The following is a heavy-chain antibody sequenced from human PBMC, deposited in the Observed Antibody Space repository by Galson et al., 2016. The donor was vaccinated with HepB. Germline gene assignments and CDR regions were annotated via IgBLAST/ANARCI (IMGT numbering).Heavy chain of an antibody. J-gene: IGHJ4*02. CDR3: ARGDIVGAIFDY. Sequence: SLRLSCAASGFTFSNYPMNWVRQAPGKGLEWLSNIRATGAGTYYADSVKGRFTISRDNAKNSLYLQMNSLRAEDTAVYYCARGDIVGAIFDYWGQGTLVTVSS. D-gene: IGHD1-26*01. CDR1: GFTFSNYP. CDR2: IRATGAGT. V-gene: IGHV3-48*04.